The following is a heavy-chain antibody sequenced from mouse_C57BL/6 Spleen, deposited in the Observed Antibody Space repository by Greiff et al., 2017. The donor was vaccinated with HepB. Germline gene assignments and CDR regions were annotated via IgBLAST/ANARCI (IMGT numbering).Heavy chain of an antibody. D-gene: IGHD2-3*01. CDR3: ARDGGYDGYGY. Sequence: VHLVESGGGLVKPGGSLKLSCAASGFTFSSYAMSWVRQTPEKRLEWVATISDGGSYTYYPDNVKGRFTISRDNAKNNLYLQMSHLKSEDTAMYYCARDGGYDGYGYWGQGTLVTVSA. J-gene: IGHJ3*01. CDR2: ISDGGSYT. CDR1: GFTFSSYA. V-gene: IGHV5-4*01.